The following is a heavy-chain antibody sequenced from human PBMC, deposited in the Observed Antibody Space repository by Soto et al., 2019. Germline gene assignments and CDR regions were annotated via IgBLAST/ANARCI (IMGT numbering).Heavy chain of an antibody. CDR1: GFTFSSYA. J-gene: IGHJ4*02. CDR3: AKDKPPYSSSSVLSGGY. D-gene: IGHD6-6*01. Sequence: GGSLRLSCAASGFTFSSYAMSWVRQAPGKGLEWVSAISGSGGSTYYADSVKGRFTISRDNSKNTLYLQMNSLRAEDTAVYYCAKDKPPYSSSSVLSGGYWGQGTLVTVSS. CDR2: ISGSGGST. V-gene: IGHV3-23*01.